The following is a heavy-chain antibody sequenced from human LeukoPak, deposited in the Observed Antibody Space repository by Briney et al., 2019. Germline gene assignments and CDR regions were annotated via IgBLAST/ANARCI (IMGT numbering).Heavy chain of an antibody. CDR3: ARPSSSSHLYFDY. Sequence: GESLKISCKGSGYIFTNYWIGCVRQMPGKGLEWMGIIYPGDSDTIYSPSFQGQVTISADKSISTAYLQWSSLKASDTAIYYCARPSSSSHLYFDYWGQGTLVTVSS. CDR1: GYIFTNYW. CDR2: IYPGDSDT. V-gene: IGHV5-51*01. D-gene: IGHD6-13*01. J-gene: IGHJ4*02.